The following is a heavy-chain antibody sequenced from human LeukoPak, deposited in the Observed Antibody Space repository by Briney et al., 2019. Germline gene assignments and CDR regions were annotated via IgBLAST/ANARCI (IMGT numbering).Heavy chain of an antibody. V-gene: IGHV5-51*01. CDR3: ARPENVEMATVIAFDI. CDR1: GYSFTSYW. J-gene: IGHJ3*02. Sequence: GESLKISCKGSGYSFTSYWIGWVRQMPGKGLEWMGIIYPGDSDTRYSPSFQGQVTISADKSISTAYLQWSSLKASDTAMYYCARPENVEMATVIAFDIWGQGTMVTVSS. D-gene: IGHD5-24*01. CDR2: IYPGDSDT.